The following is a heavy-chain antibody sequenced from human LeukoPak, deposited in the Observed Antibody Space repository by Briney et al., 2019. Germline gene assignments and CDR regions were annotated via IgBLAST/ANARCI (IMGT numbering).Heavy chain of an antibody. V-gene: IGHV1-46*01. CDR2: INPSGGST. J-gene: IGHJ4*02. CDR1: GYTFTGYY. D-gene: IGHD3-3*01. Sequence: GASVKVSCKASGYTFTGYYMHWVRQAPGQGLEWMGIINPSGGSTSYAQKFQGRVTMTRDTSTSTVYMELSSLRSEDTAVYYCARDKGDFWSGYTMAPLWDWGQGTLVTVSS. CDR3: ARDKGDFWSGYTMAPLWD.